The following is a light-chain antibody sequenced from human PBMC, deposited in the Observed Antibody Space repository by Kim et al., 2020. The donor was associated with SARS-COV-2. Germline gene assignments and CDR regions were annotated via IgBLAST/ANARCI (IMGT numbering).Light chain of an antibody. Sequence: LGASVKLPCTLSSGPSSYAIAWHQQQAEKGPRYLMKLNSDGSHSKGDGIPDRFSGSSSGAERYLTISSLQSEDEADYYCQTWGTVVFGGGTQLTVL. CDR2: LNSDGSH. CDR3: QTWGTVV. V-gene: IGLV4-69*01. J-gene: IGLJ2*01. CDR1: SGPSSYA.